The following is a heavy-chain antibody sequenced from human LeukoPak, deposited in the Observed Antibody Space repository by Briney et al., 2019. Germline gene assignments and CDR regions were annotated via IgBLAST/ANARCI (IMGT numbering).Heavy chain of an antibody. D-gene: IGHD6-19*01. CDR2: ISSSGGST. Sequence: GAALRLYCAASGLTLSRDAMSWVRQAPGKGLEWMCGISSSGGSTYYAGSVKGWYSNSRVKSKDTLYLQMQSLSGEDASVYACDKGPSGVWFRYWGQGNLVTVSS. J-gene: IGHJ4*02. CDR1: GLTLSRDA. CDR3: DKGPSGVWFRY. V-gene: IGHV3-23*01.